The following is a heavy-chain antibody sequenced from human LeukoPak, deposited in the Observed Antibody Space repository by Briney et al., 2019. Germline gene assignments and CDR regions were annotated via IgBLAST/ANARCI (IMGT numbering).Heavy chain of an antibody. CDR1: GFTFSSYG. D-gene: IGHD3-22*01. J-gene: IGHJ4*02. V-gene: IGHV3-33*06. CDR2: IWYDGSNK. CDR3: AKADHYYDSSGYYSYYFDY. Sequence: GGSLRLSCAASGFTFSSYGMHWVRQAPGKGLEWVAVIWYDGSNKYYADSVKGRFTISRDNSKNTLYVQMNSLRAEDTAVYYCAKADHYYDSSGYYSYYFDYWGQGTLVTVSS.